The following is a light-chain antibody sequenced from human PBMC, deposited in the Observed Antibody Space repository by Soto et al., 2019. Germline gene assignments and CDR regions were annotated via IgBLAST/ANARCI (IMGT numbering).Light chain of an antibody. V-gene: IGLV2-14*03. CDR2: DVS. J-gene: IGLJ1*01. Sequence: NSSDVGGYNYVSWYQHHPGKARKLMVYDVSNRPSGVSNRFSGSKSGNPASLTISGLQSEHETDYYSSSHTRSSCYVFGTRTKFPV. CDR3: SSHTRSSCYV. CDR1: SSDVGGYNY.